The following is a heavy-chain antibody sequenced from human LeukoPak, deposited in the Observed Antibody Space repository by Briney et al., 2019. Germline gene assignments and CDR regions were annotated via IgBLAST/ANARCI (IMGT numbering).Heavy chain of an antibody. CDR1: GFTFSSYW. CDR3: ARNFRGYSGYIDY. Sequence: GGSLRLSCAASGFTFSSYWMHWVRQAPGKGLVWVSRINSDGSRTSYADSVKGRFTISRDNAKNTLYLQMNSLRAEDTAVYYCARNFRGYSGYIDYWGQGTLVTVSS. J-gene: IGHJ4*02. D-gene: IGHD5-12*01. V-gene: IGHV3-74*01. CDR2: INSDGSRT.